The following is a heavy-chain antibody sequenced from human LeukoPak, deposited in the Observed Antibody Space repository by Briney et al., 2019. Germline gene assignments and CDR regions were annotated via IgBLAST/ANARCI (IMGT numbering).Heavy chain of an antibody. CDR2: ISYDGSNK. CDR3: ARGSRVVPAAVY. Sequence: PGRSLRLSCAASGFTFSSYAMHWVRQAPGKGLEWVAVISYDGSNKYYADSVKGRFTISRDNAKNSLYLQMNSLRAEDTAVYYCARGSRVVPAAVYWGQGTLVTVSS. V-gene: IGHV3-30-3*01. J-gene: IGHJ4*02. D-gene: IGHD2-2*01. CDR1: GFTFSSYA.